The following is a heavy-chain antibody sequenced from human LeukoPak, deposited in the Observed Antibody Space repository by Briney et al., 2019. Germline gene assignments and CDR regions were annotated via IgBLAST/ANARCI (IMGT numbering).Heavy chain of an antibody. CDR3: ARPRYYYDSSGYYAW. CDR2: INPNSGAT. D-gene: IGHD3-22*01. CDR1: GYTFTSYG. V-gene: IGHV1-2*02. J-gene: IGHJ4*02. Sequence: ASVKVSCKASGYTFTSYGISWVRQAPGQGLEWMGWINPNSGATTYAQKFQGRVTMTRDTSISTAYMELSRLRSDDTAVYYCARPRYYYDSSGYYAWWGQGTLVTVSS.